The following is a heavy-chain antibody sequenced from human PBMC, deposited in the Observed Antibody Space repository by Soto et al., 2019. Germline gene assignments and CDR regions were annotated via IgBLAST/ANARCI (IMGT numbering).Heavy chain of an antibody. J-gene: IGHJ4*02. Sequence: QVQLQESGPGLVKPSQTLSLTCTVSGGSISSGDYYWSWIRQPPGKGLEWIGYILYSGTTNYNPCLESLLPISVETSKNQSSLILTSVTAADTAMYYCGRNGALDYWGRGTLVTVSS. D-gene: IGHD2-8*01. CDR3: GRNGALDY. CDR1: GGSISSGDYY. V-gene: IGHV4-30-4*01. CDR2: ILYSGTT.